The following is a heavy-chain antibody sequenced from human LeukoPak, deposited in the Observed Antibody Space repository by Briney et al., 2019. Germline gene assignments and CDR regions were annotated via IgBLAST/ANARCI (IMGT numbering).Heavy chain of an antibody. V-gene: IGHV4-59*01. J-gene: IGHJ6*03. D-gene: IGHD5-18*01. CDR1: GVSITSYS. CDR2: ISYSGDT. CDR3: ARGRGYSYGSYYMDV. Sequence: SETLSLTCTVSGVSITSYSWSWIRQPPGKGLEWIGFISYSGDTNYNPSLKSRLTISVDTSKNQFSLKLSSVTAADTAVYYCARGRGYSYGSYYMDVWGKGTTVTVSS.